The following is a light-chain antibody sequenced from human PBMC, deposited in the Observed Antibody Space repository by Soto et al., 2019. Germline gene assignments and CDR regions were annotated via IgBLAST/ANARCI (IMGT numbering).Light chain of an antibody. CDR3: CSYTGSSNYV. V-gene: IGLV2-14*01. CDR1: SSDVGNYNY. Sequence: QSMLTQPASVSVSPGQSITISCTGSSSDVGNYNYVAWYQQYPGKAPKLMIYGVYNRPSGISNRFSGSKSGNTASLTISGLQAEDEADYYCCSYTGSSNYVFGGGTKVTVL. J-gene: IGLJ1*01. CDR2: GVY.